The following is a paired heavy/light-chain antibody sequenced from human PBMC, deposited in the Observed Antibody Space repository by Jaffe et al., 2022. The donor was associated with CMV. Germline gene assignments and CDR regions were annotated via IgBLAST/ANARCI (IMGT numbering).Heavy chain of an antibody. CDR3: ALAGSISGLPDAFHI. D-gene: IGHD6-13*01. J-gene: IGHJ3*02. CDR1: GDSLTSNF. V-gene: IGHV1-2*02. CDR2: INPNTGDT. Sequence: QIQLVQSGTEMEKPGASVLVSCKASGDSLTSNFLHWVRQAPGQGLEWMGWINPNTGDTDCLQKFQDRITLSRDTSINTAYMELSSLGPDDTAVYYCALAGSISGLPDAFHIWGQGTLVTISS.
Light chain of an antibody. J-gene: IGKJ2*01. CDR1: QSVRSDY. CDR2: GAS. CDR3: QQYGTSPRT. V-gene: IGKV3-20*01. Sequence: EVVLTQSPDTLSLSPGERATLSCRASQSVRSDYLAWYQQKPGQAPRLVIYGASSRATGFPDRFSGSGSGTDFTLTISRLEPEDFAVYYCQQYGTSPRTFGQGTKLQIK.